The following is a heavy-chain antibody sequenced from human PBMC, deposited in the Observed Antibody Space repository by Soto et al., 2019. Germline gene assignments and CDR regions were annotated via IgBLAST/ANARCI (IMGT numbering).Heavy chain of an antibody. CDR3: GTVASVVAATPPFGFDH. J-gene: IGHJ5*02. CDR2: IYYSGST. CDR1: GGSISSGDYY. V-gene: IGHV4-30-4*01. D-gene: IGHD2-15*01. Sequence: QVQLQESGPGLVKPSQTLSLTCTVSGGSISSGDYYWSLIRQPPGNGLEWIGYIYYSGSTYYNPSLKSRVTISVDTSKNQFSLKLSSVTAADTAVYYCGTVASVVAATPPFGFDHWGQGTLVTVSS.